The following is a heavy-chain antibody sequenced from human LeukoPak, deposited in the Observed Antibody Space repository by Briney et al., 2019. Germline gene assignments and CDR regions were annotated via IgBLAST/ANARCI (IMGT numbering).Heavy chain of an antibody. V-gene: IGHV4-31*03. CDR1: GGSIGSGGYY. CDR3: ARSIYGDYGYFDL. Sequence: PSETLSLTCTVSGGSIGSGGYYWSWIRQHPGKGLEWIGYIYYSGSTYYNPSLKSRVTISVDTSKNQFSLKLSSVTAADTAVYYCARSIYGDYGYFDLWGRGTLVTVSS. J-gene: IGHJ2*01. D-gene: IGHD4-17*01. CDR2: IYYSGST.